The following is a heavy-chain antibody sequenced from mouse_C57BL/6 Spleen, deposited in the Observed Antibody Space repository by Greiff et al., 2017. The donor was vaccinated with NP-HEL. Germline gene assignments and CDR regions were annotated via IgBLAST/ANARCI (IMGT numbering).Heavy chain of an antibody. D-gene: IGHD2-4*01. J-gene: IGHJ2*01. CDR3: ARPYYDYAYYFDY. V-gene: IGHV5-4*03. CDR1: GFTFSSYA. Sequence: EVMLVESGGGLVKPGGSLKLSCAASGFTFSSYAMSWVRQTPEKRLEWVATISDGGSYTYYPDNVKGRFTISRDNAKNNLYLQMSHLKSEDTAMYYCARPYYDYAYYFDYWGQGTTLTVSS. CDR2: ISDGGSYT.